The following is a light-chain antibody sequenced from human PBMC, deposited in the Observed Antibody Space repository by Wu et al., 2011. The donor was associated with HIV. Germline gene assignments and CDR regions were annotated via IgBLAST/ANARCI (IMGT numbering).Light chain of an antibody. V-gene: IGKV3-11*01. CDR3: QQRSNWPPIT. Sequence: WYQQKPGQAPRLLIYDASNRATGIPARFSGSGSGTDFTLTISSLEPEDFAVYYCQQRSNWPPITFGQGTRLEIK. J-gene: IGKJ5*01. CDR2: DAS.